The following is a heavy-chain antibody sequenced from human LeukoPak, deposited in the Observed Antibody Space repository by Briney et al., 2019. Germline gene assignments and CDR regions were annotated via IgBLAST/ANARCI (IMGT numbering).Heavy chain of an antibody. J-gene: IGHJ5*02. V-gene: IGHV3-66*02. Sequence: GGSLRLSCAASGFSVTNNYMSWVRQAPGRGLEWVSPIYADGTTHYADSVKGRFTISKDTSQNTVYLQMNSLRAEDTAMYYCARDRAGTQAWVEFDPWGQGTLVTVSS. CDR3: ARDRAGTQAWVEFDP. D-gene: IGHD3-10*01. CDR1: GFSVTNNY. CDR2: IYADGTT.